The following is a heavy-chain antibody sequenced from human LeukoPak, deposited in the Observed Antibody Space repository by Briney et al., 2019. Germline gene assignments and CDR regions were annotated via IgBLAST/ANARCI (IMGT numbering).Heavy chain of an antibody. CDR1: GFTFSSYA. CDR2: ISGSGGCT. V-gene: IGHV3-23*01. CDR3: AKVGRYSSSWYFGLDNWFDP. J-gene: IGHJ5*02. D-gene: IGHD6-13*01. Sequence: PGGSLRLSCAASGFTFSSYAMSWVRQAPGKGLEWVSAISGSGGCTYYADSVKGRFTISRDNSKNTLYLQMNSLRAEDTAVYYCAKVGRYSSSWYFGLDNWFDPWGQGTLVTVSS.